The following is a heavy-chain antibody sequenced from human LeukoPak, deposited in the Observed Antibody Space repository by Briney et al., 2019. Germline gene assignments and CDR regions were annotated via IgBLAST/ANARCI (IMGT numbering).Heavy chain of an antibody. Sequence: GGSLRLSCAASGFTFSSHAMHWARQAPGKGLEWVSFISYDGSTKTYADSVKGRFTTSRDISLHLQMNSLRVEDTAVYYCVRNNNNDYWGQGTLVTVSS. CDR3: VRNNNNDY. D-gene: IGHD2/OR15-2a*01. J-gene: IGHJ4*02. CDR2: ISYDGSTK. CDR1: GFTFSSHA. V-gene: IGHV3-30*02.